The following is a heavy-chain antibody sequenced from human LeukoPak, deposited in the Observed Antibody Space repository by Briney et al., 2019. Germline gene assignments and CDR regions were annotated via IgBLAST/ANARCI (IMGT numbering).Heavy chain of an antibody. J-gene: IGHJ4*02. Sequence: SETLSLTCTVSGGSISSYYWSWIRQPLGKGLEWIGYIYYSGSTNYKPSLKSRVTISVDTSKNQFSLKLSSVTAADTAVYYCARAGRGYCSSITCYYFDSWGQGTRVTVSS. CDR2: IYYSGST. D-gene: IGHD2-2*01. V-gene: IGHV4-59*08. CDR1: GGSISSYY. CDR3: ARAGRGYCSSITCYYFDS.